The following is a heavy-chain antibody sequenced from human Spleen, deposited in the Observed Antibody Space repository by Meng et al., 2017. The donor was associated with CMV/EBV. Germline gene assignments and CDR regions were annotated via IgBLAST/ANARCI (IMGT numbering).Heavy chain of an antibody. CDR1: GGSISSGDYY. CDR2: IYYSGST. CDR3: ARGYYDSSGYGYWYLDL. J-gene: IGHJ2*01. D-gene: IGHD3-22*01. Sequence: QLQGSGPGLVKPSQTLSLTCTFSGGSISSGDYYWSWIRQPPGKGLEWIGYIYYSGSTYYNPSLKSRVTISVDTSKNQFSLKLSSVTAADTAVYYCARGYYDSSGYGYWYLDLWGRGTLVTVSS. V-gene: IGHV4-30-4*01.